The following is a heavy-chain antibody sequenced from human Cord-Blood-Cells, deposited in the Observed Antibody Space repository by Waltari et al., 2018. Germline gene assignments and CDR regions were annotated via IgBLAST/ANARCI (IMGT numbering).Heavy chain of an antibody. CDR2: INHNGNT. V-gene: IGHV4-34*01. D-gene: IGHD5-18*01. CDR1: GGSFSGYY. CDR3: ARLRPVYSIDY. J-gene: IGHJ4*02. Sequence: QVQLQQWGAGLLKPSETLSLTCAVYGGSFSGYYWSWIRQPPGKGLEWIGEINHNGNTNYTPSLKSRVTISVDTAKNQFSLKLSSVTAADTAVYYCARLRPVYSIDYWGQGTLVTVSS.